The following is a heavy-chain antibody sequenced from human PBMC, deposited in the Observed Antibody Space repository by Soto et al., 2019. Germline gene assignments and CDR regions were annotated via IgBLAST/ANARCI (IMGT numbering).Heavy chain of an antibody. CDR3: AKDRLAGNFDY. V-gene: IGHV3-23*01. CDR1: GFTFNNYA. Sequence: GGSLRLSCAASGFTFNNYAMNWVRQAPGKGLEWVATISATGGSTYYADSVKGRFTISRDNSKNTLYLQINGLRVVDTAVYYCAKDRLAGNFDYWGQGTQVTVSS. CDR2: ISATGGST. J-gene: IGHJ4*02.